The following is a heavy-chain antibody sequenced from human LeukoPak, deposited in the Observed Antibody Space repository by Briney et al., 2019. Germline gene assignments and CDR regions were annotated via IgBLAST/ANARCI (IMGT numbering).Heavy chain of an antibody. CDR3: ARERTGYYMAV. CDR1: GFTFDDYA. CDR2: ISGSGGST. V-gene: IGHV3-23*01. D-gene: IGHD1-14*01. Sequence: GGSLRLSCAASGFTFDDYAMHWVRQAPGKGLEWVSAISGSGGSTYYADSVKGRFTISRDNSKNTLYLQMNSLRGEDTAIYYCARERTGYYMAVWGKGTTVTISS. J-gene: IGHJ6*03.